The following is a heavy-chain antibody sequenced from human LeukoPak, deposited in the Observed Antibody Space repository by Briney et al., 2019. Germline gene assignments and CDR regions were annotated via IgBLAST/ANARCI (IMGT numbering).Heavy chain of an antibody. D-gene: IGHD1-7*01. Sequence: PGGSLRLSCAASGFTFDDYAMHWVRQAPGKGLEWVSLISWDGGSTYYADSVKGRFTISRDNSKNSLYLQMNSLRAEDTALYYCARTLYYYYYMDVWGKGTTVTVSS. V-gene: IGHV3-43D*03. CDR1: GFTFDDYA. CDR2: ISWDGGST. J-gene: IGHJ6*03. CDR3: ARTLYYYYYMDV.